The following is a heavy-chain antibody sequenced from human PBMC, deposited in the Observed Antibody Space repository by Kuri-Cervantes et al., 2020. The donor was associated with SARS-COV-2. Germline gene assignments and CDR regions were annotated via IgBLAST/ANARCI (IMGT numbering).Heavy chain of an antibody. CDR2: INPSGGST. J-gene: IGHJ6*02. V-gene: IGHV1-46*01. CDR3: AREAGYYDMLLTPSYYYYYYGMDV. D-gene: IGHD3-9*01. CDR1: GYSLTTYY. Sequence: ASVKVSCKASGYSLTTYYMHWVRQAPGQGLEWMGIINPSGGSTSYAQKFQGRVTMTRDTSTSTVYMELSSLRSEGTAVYYCAREAGYYDMLLTPSYYYYYYGMDVWGQGTTVTVSS.